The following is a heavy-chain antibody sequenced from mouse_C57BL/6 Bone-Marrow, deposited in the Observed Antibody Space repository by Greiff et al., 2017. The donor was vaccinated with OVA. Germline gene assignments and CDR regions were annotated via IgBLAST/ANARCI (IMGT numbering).Heavy chain of an antibody. V-gene: IGHV1-55*01. J-gene: IGHJ1*03. D-gene: IGHD4-1*01. CDR1: GYTFTSYW. Sequence: QVQLKQPGAELVKPGASVKMSCKASGYTFTSYWINWVKQRPGQGLEWIGDIYPGSGSTNYNEKFKSKATLTVDTSSSTAYMQLSSLTSEDSAVYYCARLGLWNWYFDVWGTGTTVTVSS. CDR2: IYPGSGST. CDR3: ARLGLWNWYFDV.